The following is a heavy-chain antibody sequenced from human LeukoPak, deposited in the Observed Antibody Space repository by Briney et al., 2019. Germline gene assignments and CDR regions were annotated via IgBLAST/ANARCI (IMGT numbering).Heavy chain of an antibody. CDR2: IWPDGSIT. D-gene: IGHD6-13*01. CDR3: TRSSAYSSSWSSSYFDY. V-gene: IGHV3-33*01. J-gene: IGHJ4*02. Sequence: GGSLRLSCAASGFTFISYGIHWVRQAPGKGLEWATVIWPDGSITYYADSVKGRFTISRDNSKNTLYLQMNSLRAEDTAVYYCTRSSAYSSSWSSSYFDYWGQGTLVTVSS. CDR1: GFTFISYG.